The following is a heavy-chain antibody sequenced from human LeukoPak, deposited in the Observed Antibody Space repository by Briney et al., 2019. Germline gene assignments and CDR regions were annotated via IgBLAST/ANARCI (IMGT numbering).Heavy chain of an antibody. Sequence: GGSLRLSCTASGFTTHYWLNWVRQAPGKGLEWVAVIWYDGSNKYYADSVKGRFTISRDNSKNTLYLQMNSLRAEDTAVYYCARGDYLGYSYGYHRGQGTLVTVSP. CDR2: IWYDGSNK. CDR1: GFTTHYW. V-gene: IGHV3-33*08. CDR3: ARGDYLGYSYGYH. J-gene: IGHJ4*02. D-gene: IGHD5-18*01.